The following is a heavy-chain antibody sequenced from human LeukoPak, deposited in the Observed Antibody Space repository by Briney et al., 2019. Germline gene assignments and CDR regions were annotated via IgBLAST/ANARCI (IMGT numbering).Heavy chain of an antibody. V-gene: IGHV4-61*01. Sequence: SETLSLTCTVSGVSVSSGSYYWSWIRQPPGKGLEWIGYIYYSGSTNYNPSLKSRVTISVDTSKNQFSLKLSSVTAADTAVYYCARYAHRTLFDYWGQGTLVTVSS. CDR2: IYYSGST. J-gene: IGHJ4*02. CDR3: ARYAHRTLFDY. CDR1: GVSVSSGSYY.